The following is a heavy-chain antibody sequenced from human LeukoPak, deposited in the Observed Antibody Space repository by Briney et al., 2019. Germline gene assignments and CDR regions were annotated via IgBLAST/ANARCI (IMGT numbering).Heavy chain of an antibody. V-gene: IGHV4-38-2*01. J-gene: IGHJ5*02. CDR1: GYSISSGCY. Sequence: KPSETLSLTCAVSGYSISSGCYWGWIRPPPGKGLEWNGSIYHSGSTYYNPSLKSRVTISVDTSKNQFSLKLSSVTAADTAVYYCARVWSGYCSSTSCYVAYNWFDPWGQGTLVTVSS. CDR3: ARVWSGYCSSTSCYVAYNWFDP. D-gene: IGHD2-2*01. CDR2: IYHSGST.